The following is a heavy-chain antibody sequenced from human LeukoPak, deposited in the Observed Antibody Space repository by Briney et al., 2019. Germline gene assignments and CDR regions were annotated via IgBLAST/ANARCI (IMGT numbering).Heavy chain of an antibody. CDR1: GFTVSSNY. J-gene: IGHJ4*02. V-gene: IGHV3-53*01. Sequence: GGSLTHSCAASGFTVSSNYMSWVRQPPGKGLEWVSVIYSGGSTYYSDSVKGRFTLSRDNYKNMLYLPKNHLRAEDTAVYYCARDRKVGATEYDYWGQGTLVTVSS. D-gene: IGHD1-26*01. CDR3: ARDRKVGATEYDY. CDR2: IYSGGST.